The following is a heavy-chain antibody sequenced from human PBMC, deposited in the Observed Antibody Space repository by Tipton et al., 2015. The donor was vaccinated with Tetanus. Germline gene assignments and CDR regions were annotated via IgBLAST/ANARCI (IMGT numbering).Heavy chain of an antibody. D-gene: IGHD7-27*01. CDR2: ISSSGST. CDR1: GGSLRGGDHN. V-gene: IGHV4-61*08. CDR3: ASRDREQGKFDY. Sequence: LRLSCSVSGGSLRGGDHNWSWIRQAPGKGLEWLAYISSSGSTNSNYFHKSRITMSRDTSKNQFSLKLASVTAADSAVYYCASRDREQGKFDYWGQGTLVTVSS. J-gene: IGHJ4*02.